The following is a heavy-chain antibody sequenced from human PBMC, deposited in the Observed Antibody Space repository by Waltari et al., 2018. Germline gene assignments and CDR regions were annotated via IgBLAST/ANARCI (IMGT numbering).Heavy chain of an antibody. Sequence: QVQLQQWGEGLLKPSETLSLTCAVYGGSFSGYYWSWIRQPPGKGLEWIGEINHSGSTNYNPSLKSRVTISVDTSKNQFSLKLSSVTAADTAVYYCARGRVVGATRLDYWGQGTLVTVSS. V-gene: IGHV4-34*01. CDR1: GGSFSGYY. CDR3: ARGRVVGATRLDY. CDR2: INHSGST. J-gene: IGHJ4*02. D-gene: IGHD1-26*01.